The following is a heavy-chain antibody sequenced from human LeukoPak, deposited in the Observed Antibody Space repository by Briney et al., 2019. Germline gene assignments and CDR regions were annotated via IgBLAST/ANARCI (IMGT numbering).Heavy chain of an antibody. CDR3: ASPSGTYYSRFHY. CDR1: GGSISSYY. D-gene: IGHD1-26*01. V-gene: IGHV4-59*08. J-gene: IGHJ4*02. Sequence: PSETLSLTCTVSGGSISSYYWSWIRQPPGKGLEWIGYIYYSGSTNYNPSLKSRVTISVDTSKNQFSLKLTSVTAADTAVYYCASPSGTYYSRFHYWGQGALVTVSS. CDR2: IYYSGST.